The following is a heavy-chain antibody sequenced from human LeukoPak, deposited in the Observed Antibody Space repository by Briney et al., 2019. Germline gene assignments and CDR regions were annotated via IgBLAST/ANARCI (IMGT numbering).Heavy chain of an antibody. Sequence: GGSLRLSCAASGFTFSSYSMNWVRQAPGKGLEWVSAISSSGGSPYYADSVNGRFTISRDNSKNTLYLQMNSLRAEDTALYYCAKDQALSLSSSRALDYWGQGTLVTVSS. CDR3: AKDQALSLSSSRALDY. CDR2: ISSSGGSP. J-gene: IGHJ4*02. D-gene: IGHD2-2*01. CDR1: GFTFSSYS. V-gene: IGHV3-23*01.